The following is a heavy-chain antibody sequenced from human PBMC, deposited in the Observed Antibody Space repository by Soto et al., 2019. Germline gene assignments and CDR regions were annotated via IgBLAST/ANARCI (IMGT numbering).Heavy chain of an antibody. D-gene: IGHD6-6*01. V-gene: IGHV3-23*01. CDR1: GFTFSNYA. Sequence: PGGSLRLSCAASGFTFSNYAMSWVRQAPGKGLEWVSGINANGGRIYYADSVKGRFTISRDNAKDSLYLQMNSLRAEDTAVYYCARDYSSSRYYGMDVWGQGTTVTVSS. CDR3: ARDYSSSRYYGMDV. CDR2: INANGGRI. J-gene: IGHJ6*02.